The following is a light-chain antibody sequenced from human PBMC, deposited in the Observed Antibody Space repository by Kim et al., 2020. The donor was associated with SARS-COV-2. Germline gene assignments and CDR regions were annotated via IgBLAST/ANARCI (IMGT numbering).Light chain of an antibody. CDR3: QQFHILPWT. Sequence: SPGKRATLPCLASQSLSNNYLAWYQQRPGQAPRLLIYGASNRATGIPDRFSGSGSGTDFTLTISRLEPEDFVVYFCQQFHILPWTFGRGTKVDIK. V-gene: IGKV3-20*01. CDR1: QSLSNNY. CDR2: GAS. J-gene: IGKJ1*01.